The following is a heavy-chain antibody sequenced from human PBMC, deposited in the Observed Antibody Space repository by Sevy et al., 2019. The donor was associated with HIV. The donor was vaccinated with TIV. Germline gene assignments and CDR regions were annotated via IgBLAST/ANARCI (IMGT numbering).Heavy chain of an antibody. J-gene: IGHJ4*02. D-gene: IGHD2-2*01. Sequence: GGSLRLSCAASGFTFSDYYMNWVRQAPGKGLEWVSSISGRSSYIHYADSVRGRFTISRDNAKNSLYLQMNSRRADETAVYFCARDGGCSSTSCLLYFDSWGQGALVTVSS. CDR2: ISGRSSYI. CDR3: ARDGGCSSTSCLLYFDS. V-gene: IGHV3-21*06. CDR1: GFTFSDYY.